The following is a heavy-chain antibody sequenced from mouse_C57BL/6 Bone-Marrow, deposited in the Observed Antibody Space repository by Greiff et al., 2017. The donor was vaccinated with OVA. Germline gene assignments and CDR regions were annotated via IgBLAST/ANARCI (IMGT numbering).Heavy chain of an antibody. CDR1: GFNIKDYY. V-gene: IGHV14-1*01. Sequence: EVQLQQSGAELVRPGASVKLSCTASGFNIKDYYMHWVKQRPEQGLEWIGRIDPEDGDTEYAPKFQGKATMTADTSSNTAYLQLSSLTSEDTAVYYCTTLCYDGSSYVYFNSWGTGTTVTVSS. CDR3: TTLCYDGSSYVYFNS. J-gene: IGHJ1*03. D-gene: IGHD1-1*01. CDR2: IDPEDGDT.